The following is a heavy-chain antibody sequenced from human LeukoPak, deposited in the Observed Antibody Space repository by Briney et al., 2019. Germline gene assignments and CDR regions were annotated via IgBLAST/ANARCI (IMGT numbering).Heavy chain of an antibody. CDR2: ISYDESKK. V-gene: IGHV3-30*18. Sequence: PGGSLRLSCAASGFTFSSYGMHWVRQAPGKGLEWVAVISYDESKKYYADSVKGRFTTSRDNSKNTLFLQMNSLRVEDTAVYYCAKDRFCDGGTCSGGFDYWGQGSLVIVSS. D-gene: IGHD3-3*01. J-gene: IGHJ4*02. CDR3: AKDRFCDGGTCSGGFDY. CDR1: GFTFSSYG.